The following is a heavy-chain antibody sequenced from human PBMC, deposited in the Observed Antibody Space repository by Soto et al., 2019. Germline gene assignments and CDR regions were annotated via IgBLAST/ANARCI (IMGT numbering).Heavy chain of an antibody. J-gene: IGHJ4*02. CDR1: GFTFGNHW. V-gene: IGHV3-7*01. Sequence: PGGSLRLSCAASGFTFGNHWMNWVRQAPGKGLEWVANLSQDGVNKQYVDSVKGRFIISRDNAKGSLYLQLNSLTAEDTAVYYCARGNTLAAGIIDYWGQGTLVTVSS. CDR3: ARGNTLAAGIIDY. D-gene: IGHD6-13*01. CDR2: LSQDGVNK.